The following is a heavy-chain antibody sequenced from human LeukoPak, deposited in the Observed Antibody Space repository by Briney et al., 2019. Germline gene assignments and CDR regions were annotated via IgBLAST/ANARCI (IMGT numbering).Heavy chain of an antibody. J-gene: IGHJ4*02. CDR3: GRDFDGYYYSAYYVDY. V-gene: IGHV3-74*01. CDR1: GFTFSSNW. Sequence: GGSLRLSCAASGFTFSSNWMHWVRQAPGKGLVWVSRINEDGSTTNYADSVKGRSTIFRDNAKNTLYLQMNSLRAEDTAVYYCGRDFDGYYYSAYYVDYWGQGTLVTVSS. D-gene: IGHD5-24*01. CDR2: INEDGSTT.